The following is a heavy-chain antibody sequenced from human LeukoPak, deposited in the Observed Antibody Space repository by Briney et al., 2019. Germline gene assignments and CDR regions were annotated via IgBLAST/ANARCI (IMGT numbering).Heavy chain of an antibody. J-gene: IGHJ4*02. CDR1: GFTFSSCG. V-gene: IGHV3-30*02. CDR2: IRYDGSNK. CDR3: ARGPPFGDPLTLDY. D-gene: IGHD4/OR15-4a*01. Sequence: GGSLRLSCAASGFTFSSCGMHWVRQAPGKGLGWVAFIRYDGSNKYYADSVKGRFTISRDNAKNSLYLQMNSLRAEDTAVYYCARGPPFGDPLTLDYWGQGTLVTVSS.